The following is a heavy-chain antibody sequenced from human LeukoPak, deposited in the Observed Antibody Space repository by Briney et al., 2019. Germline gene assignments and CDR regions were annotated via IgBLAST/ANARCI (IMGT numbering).Heavy chain of an antibody. J-gene: IGHJ3*01. V-gene: IGHV3-74*01. Sequence: GGSLRLSCAASGFTFSNYWMHWVRQAPGKSLVWVSRINTDGRSISYADSVKGRFTISRDNAKNTMYLQMNSLRAEDTAVYYRVRPSGGAEAFDFCGQGTMVTVSS. CDR2: INTDGRSI. D-gene: IGHD4/OR15-4a*01. CDR3: VRPSGGAEAFDF. CDR1: GFTFSNYW.